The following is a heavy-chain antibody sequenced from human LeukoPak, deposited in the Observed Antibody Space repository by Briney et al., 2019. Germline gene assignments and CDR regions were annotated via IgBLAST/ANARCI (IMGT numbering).Heavy chain of an antibody. V-gene: IGHV4-39*07. J-gene: IGHJ4*02. Sequence: PSETLSLTCTVSGGSISSSSYYWGWIRQPPGKGLEWIGRIYYSGSTYYNPSLKSRVTISVDTSKNQFFLKLSSVTAADTAVYYCAREIGLGYSYGYDNFDYWGQGTLVTVSS. CDR3: AREIGLGYSYGYDNFDY. D-gene: IGHD5-18*01. CDR1: GGSISSSSYY. CDR2: IYYSGST.